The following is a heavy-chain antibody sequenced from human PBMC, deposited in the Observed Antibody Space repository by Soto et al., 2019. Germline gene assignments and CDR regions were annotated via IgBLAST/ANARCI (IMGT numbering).Heavy chain of an antibody. CDR3: ARRRDTAMVRYGMDV. J-gene: IGHJ6*02. CDR1: GGSFSGYY. CDR2: INHSGST. Sequence: PSETLSLICADFGGSFSGYYCSWVRQRPGKGMEWIGEINHSGSTNYNPSHKSRVTISVDTSKNQFSLKLSSVTAAETVVYYCARRRDTAMVRYGMDVWGQGTTVTVSS. D-gene: IGHD5-18*01. V-gene: IGHV4-34*01.